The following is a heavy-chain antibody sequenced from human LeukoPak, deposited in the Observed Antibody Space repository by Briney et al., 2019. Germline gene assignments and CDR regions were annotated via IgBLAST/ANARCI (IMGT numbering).Heavy chain of an antibody. CDR2: IWYDGTTK. CDR1: GFVFSTYG. Sequence: GRSLRLSCAASGFVFSTYGIHWVRQAPGKGLEWVAGIWYDGTTKYYADSVKGRFTISRDNSTNTVSLQMDSLRAEDTAVYSCARAPDYGDYVGYFDFWGQGAQVTVSS. J-gene: IGHJ4*02. V-gene: IGHV3-33*01. D-gene: IGHD4-17*01. CDR3: ARAPDYGDYVGYFDF.